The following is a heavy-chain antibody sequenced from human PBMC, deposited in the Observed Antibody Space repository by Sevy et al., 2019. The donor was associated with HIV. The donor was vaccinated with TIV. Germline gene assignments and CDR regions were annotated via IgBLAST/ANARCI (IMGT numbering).Heavy chain of an antibody. J-gene: IGHJ4*02. CDR1: GFTFSQYG. CDR3: AKHRDTLAAAAYLDH. Sequence: GGSLRLSCAATGFTFSQYGMEWVRQAPGKGLEGVAFIRYHGSTKYYADSVKGRFTISRDNSNNMLYLQMNSLRPEDTALYSCAKHRDTLAAAAYLDHWGQGTLVTVSS. CDR2: IRYHGSTK. V-gene: IGHV3-30*02. D-gene: IGHD6-13*01.